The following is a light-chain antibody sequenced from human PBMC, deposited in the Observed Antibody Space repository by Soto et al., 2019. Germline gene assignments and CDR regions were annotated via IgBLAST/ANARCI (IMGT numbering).Light chain of an antibody. Sequence: MTQSPSSLSASIGDRVTITCRASQSINNLLAWYQQKPGRAPRLLIYGASTRATGIPARFSGSGSGTEFTLTISSLQSEDFAVYYCQQYNNWPPITFGQGTRLEIK. J-gene: IGKJ5*01. V-gene: IGKV3-15*01. CDR1: QSINNL. CDR2: GAS. CDR3: QQYNNWPPIT.